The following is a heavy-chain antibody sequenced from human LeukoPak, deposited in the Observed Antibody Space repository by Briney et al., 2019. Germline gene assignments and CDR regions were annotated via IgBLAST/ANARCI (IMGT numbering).Heavy chain of an antibody. V-gene: IGHV3-9*01. CDR3: AKDSCSSTSCYVGAFDI. J-gene: IGHJ3*02. CDR2: FSWNSGSV. D-gene: IGHD2-2*01. CDR1: GFTFDDYA. Sequence: GGSLRLSCAASGFTFDDYAMHWVRQAPGKGLEWVSGFSWNSGSVGYADSVKGRFTISRDNAKNSLYLQMNSLRAEDTALYYCAKDSCSSTSCYVGAFDIWGQGTMVTVSS.